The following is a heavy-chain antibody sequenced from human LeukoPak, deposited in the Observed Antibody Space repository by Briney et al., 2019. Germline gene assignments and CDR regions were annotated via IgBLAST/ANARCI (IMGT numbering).Heavy chain of an antibody. CDR1: GFTFSSYG. V-gene: IGHV3-30*03. CDR2: ISYDGSNK. J-gene: IGHJ3*02. CDR3: ARGARARVFDI. Sequence: GGSLRLSCAASGFTFSSYGMHWVRQAPGKGLEWVAVISYDGSNKYYADSVKGRFTISRDNAKNSLYLQMDSLRAEETGVFFCARGARARVFDIWGQGTMVTVSS.